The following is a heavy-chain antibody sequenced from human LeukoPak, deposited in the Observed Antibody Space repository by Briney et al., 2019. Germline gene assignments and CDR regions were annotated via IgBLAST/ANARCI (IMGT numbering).Heavy chain of an antibody. D-gene: IGHD4-17*01. V-gene: IGHV4-59*12. CDR3: ARVYGDNWFDP. CDR2: IYNSGNT. Sequence: PSETLSLTCTVSGGSISSYYWSWIRQSPGKGLEWIGYIYNSGNTNYNPSLKSRVTISVDKSKNQFSLKLSSVTAADTAVYYCARVYGDNWFDPWGQGTLVTVSS. J-gene: IGHJ5*02. CDR1: GGSISSYY.